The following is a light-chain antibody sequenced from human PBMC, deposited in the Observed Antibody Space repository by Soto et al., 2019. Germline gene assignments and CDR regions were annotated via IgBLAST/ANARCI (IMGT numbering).Light chain of an antibody. CDR1: NIGGKS. V-gene: IGLV3-21*02. CDR3: QVWDSSSDHVV. J-gene: IGLJ3*02. CDR2: DVS. Sequence: SYELTQPPSVSVAPGQTARITCGGNNIGGKSVHWYQQKPGQAPVLVVNDVSDRPSGTPERFSGSKSGNTATLTISRVEAGDEADYYCQVWDSSSDHVVFGGGTQLTVL.